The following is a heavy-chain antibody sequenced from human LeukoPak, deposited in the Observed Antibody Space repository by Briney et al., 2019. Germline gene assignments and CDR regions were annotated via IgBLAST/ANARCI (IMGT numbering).Heavy chain of an antibody. J-gene: IGHJ4*02. Sequence: SETLSLTCTVSGGSISSTNYYWGWIRQPPGKGLEWIGSLYYSGTTYYNPSLTSRVTISVDTSKSQFSLKLSSVTAADTAVYYCAKHSDCSGGSCYFEYWGQGTPVTVSS. D-gene: IGHD2-15*01. CDR2: LYYSGTT. CDR1: GGSISSTNYY. V-gene: IGHV4-39*01. CDR3: AKHSDCSGGSCYFEY.